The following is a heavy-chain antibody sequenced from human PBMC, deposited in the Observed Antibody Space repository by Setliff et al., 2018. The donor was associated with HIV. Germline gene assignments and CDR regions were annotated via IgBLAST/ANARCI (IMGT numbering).Heavy chain of an antibody. V-gene: IGHV4-34*01. CDR2: INHSGST. Sequence: SETLSLTCAVFGGSFTDIGGSFTDYYWIWIRQPPGKGLEWIGEINHSGSTHYNPSLKSRFTISVDTSKNQFSLKVNSVTAADTAVYYCAKDGGDYNLDYYYYMDVWGKGTTVTVSS. J-gene: IGHJ6*03. D-gene: IGHD2-21*01. CDR1: GGSFTDIGGSFTDYY. CDR3: AKDGGDYNLDYYYYMDV.